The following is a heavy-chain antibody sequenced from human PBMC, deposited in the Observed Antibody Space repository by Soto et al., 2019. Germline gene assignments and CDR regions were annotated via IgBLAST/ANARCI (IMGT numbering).Heavy chain of an antibody. V-gene: IGHV1-18*01. J-gene: IGHJ6*02. CDR3: ARDPSIFGGPDYYYGMDV. CDR1: GYTFTSYG. D-gene: IGHD3-3*01. Sequence: QVQLVQSGAEVKKPGASVKVSCKASGYTFTSYGISWVRQAPGQGLEWMGWISAYNGNTNYAQKLQGRVTMTTDTSTNTAYMELRSLRSDDTAVYYCARDPSIFGGPDYYYGMDVWGQGTTVTVSS. CDR2: ISAYNGNT.